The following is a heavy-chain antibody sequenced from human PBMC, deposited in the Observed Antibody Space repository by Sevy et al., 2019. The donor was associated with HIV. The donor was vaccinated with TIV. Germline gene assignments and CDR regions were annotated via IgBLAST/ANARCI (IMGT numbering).Heavy chain of an antibody. Sequence: SETLSLTCAVYGGSFSGYYWSWIRQPPGKGLEWIGEINHSGSTNYNPSLKSRVTISVDTSKNQFSLKLSSVTAADTAVYYCASGIYCSSTSCYNYWGQGTLVTVSS. J-gene: IGHJ4*02. CDR1: GGSFSGYY. CDR3: ASGIYCSSTSCYNY. V-gene: IGHV4-34*01. CDR2: INHSGST. D-gene: IGHD2-2*02.